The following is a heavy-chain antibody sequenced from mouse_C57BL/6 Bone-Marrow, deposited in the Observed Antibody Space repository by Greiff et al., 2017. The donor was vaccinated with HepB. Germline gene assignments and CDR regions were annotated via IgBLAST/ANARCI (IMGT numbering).Heavy chain of an antibody. Sequence: EVKLMESGPRLVRPSQTLSLTCTVTGFSINSDCYWIWIRQFPGNKLEYIGYTFYSGIPYYNPSLESRTYITRDTSKNQFSLKLSSVTTEDTATYYCARAITTMGYFDVWGTGTTVTVSS. CDR3: ARAITTMGYFDV. D-gene: IGHD1-2*01. CDR1: GFSINSDCY. J-gene: IGHJ1*03. CDR2: TFYSGIP. V-gene: IGHV3-3*01.